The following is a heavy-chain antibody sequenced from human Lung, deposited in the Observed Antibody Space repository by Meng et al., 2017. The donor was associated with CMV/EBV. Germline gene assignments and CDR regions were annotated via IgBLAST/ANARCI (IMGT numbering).Heavy chain of an antibody. CDR2: ISDSGDAK. J-gene: IGHJ4*02. D-gene: IGHD1-1*01. CDR1: GFTFSDYY. CDR3: ARFVKDTSTWYSNYFDH. Sequence: SXAASGFTFSDYYMSWIRQAPGKGLEWVSYISDSGDAKFYGDSVKGRFTISRDNAKRSIFLQLNSLRADDTAVYYCARFVKDTSTWYSNYFDHWGQGTLVXVSS. V-gene: IGHV3-11*04.